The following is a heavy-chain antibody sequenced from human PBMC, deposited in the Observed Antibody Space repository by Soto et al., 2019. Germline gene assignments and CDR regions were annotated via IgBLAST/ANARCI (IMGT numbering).Heavy chain of an antibody. CDR1: GGTFSSYT. CDR2: IIPILGIA. Sequence: QVQLVQSGAEVKKPGSSVKVSCKASGGTFSSYTISWVRQAPGQGLEWMGRIIPILGIANYAQKFQGRVTITADKSTSTDYMELSSLRSEDTAVYYCARMGYCSGGSCYSGWVGYWGQGTLVTVSS. V-gene: IGHV1-69*02. J-gene: IGHJ4*02. CDR3: ARMGYCSGGSCYSGWVGY. D-gene: IGHD2-15*01.